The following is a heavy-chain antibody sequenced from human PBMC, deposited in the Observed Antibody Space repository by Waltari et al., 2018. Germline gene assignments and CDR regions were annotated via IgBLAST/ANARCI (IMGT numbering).Heavy chain of an antibody. CDR1: GRLIITFN. D-gene: IGHD1-7*01. V-gene: IGHV4-59*01. J-gene: IGHJ3*02. CDR2: IYYSGST. CDR3: ARVADNWNYVSAFDI. Sequence: QVQLQESGPGLVKPSETLSLTCTVSGRLIITFNGSWLSQPPGKGLEWIGYIYYSGSTNYNPSLKSRVTISVDTSKNQFSLKLSSVTAADTAVYYCARVADNWNYVSAFDIWGQGTMVTVSS.